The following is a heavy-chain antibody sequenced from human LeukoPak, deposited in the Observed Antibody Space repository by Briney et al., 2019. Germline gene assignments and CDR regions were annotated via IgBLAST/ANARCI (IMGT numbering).Heavy chain of an antibody. V-gene: IGHV3-48*03. CDR1: GFTFSSYE. J-gene: IGHJ4*02. CDR3: AKDRRGCSGTSCYYRFDY. D-gene: IGHD2-2*01. CDR2: ISSSGSTI. Sequence: PGGSLRLSCAASGFTFSSYEMNWVRQAPGKGLEWVSYISSSGSTIYYADSVKGRFTISRDNSKNTVYLQMNSLRAEDTAVYYCAKDRRGCSGTSCYYRFDYWGQGTLVTVSS.